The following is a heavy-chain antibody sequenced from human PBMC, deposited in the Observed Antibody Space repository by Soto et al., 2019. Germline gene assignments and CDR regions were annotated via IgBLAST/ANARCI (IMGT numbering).Heavy chain of an antibody. CDR3: ARVERGTATTVVDAFDI. D-gene: IGHD1-1*01. V-gene: IGHV4-34*01. Sequence: QVQLQQWGAGLLKPSETLSLTCAVFGGSVNSGNYYWSWIRQPPGKGLVWIGEMSHSGGTHFNPSLKSRVTISVDTSQNQFSLKMSSVTAADTALYYCARVERGTATTVVDAFDIWGPGTMVTVSS. J-gene: IGHJ3*02. CDR1: GGSVNSGNYY. CDR2: MSHSGGT.